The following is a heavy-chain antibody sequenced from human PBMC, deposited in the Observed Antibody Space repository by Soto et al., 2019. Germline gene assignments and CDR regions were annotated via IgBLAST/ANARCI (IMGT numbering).Heavy chain of an antibody. CDR3: ARVGGLLYSSYGMDV. CDR2: ISAYNGNT. V-gene: IGHV1-18*04. D-gene: IGHD6-13*01. CDR1: GYTFTSYS. J-gene: IGHJ6*02. Sequence: AAVKVSCKASGYTFTSYSISWVRQAPGQGLEWMGWISAYNGNTNYAQKLQGRVTMTTDTSTSTAYMELRSLRSDDTAVYYCARVGGLLYSSYGMDVWGQGTTVTVS.